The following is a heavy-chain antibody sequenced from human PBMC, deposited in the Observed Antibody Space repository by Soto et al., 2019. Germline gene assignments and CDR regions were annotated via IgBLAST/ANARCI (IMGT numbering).Heavy chain of an antibody. CDR2: ISYDGSNK. CDR3: AREDGYRGGDAFDI. D-gene: IGHD5-12*01. CDR1: GFTFSSYA. Sequence: GALRLSCAASGFTFSSYAMSWVRQAPGKVLEWVAVISYDGSNKYYADSVKGRFTISRDNSKNTLYLQMNSLRAEDTAVYYCAREDGYRGGDAFDIWGQGTMVTVSS. J-gene: IGHJ3*02. V-gene: IGHV3-30*03.